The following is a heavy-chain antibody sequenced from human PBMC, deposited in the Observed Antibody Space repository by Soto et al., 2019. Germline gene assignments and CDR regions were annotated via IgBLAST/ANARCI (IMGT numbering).Heavy chain of an antibody. CDR3: ARSGYDYDYYYGMDV. D-gene: IGHD5-12*01. CDR2: IIPIFGTA. J-gene: IGHJ6*02. CDR1: GGTFSSYA. Sequence: GASLKVSCKASGGTFSSYAISWVRQAPGQGLEWMGGIIPIFGTANYAQKFQGRVTITADKSTSTAYMELSSLRSEDTAVYYCARSGYDYDYYYGMDVWGQGTTVTVSS. V-gene: IGHV1-69*06.